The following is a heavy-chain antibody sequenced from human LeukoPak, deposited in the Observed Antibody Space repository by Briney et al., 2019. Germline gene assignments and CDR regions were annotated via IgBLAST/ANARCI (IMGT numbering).Heavy chain of an antibody. CDR1: GDSISNFY. Sequence: SETLSLTCTVSGDSISNFYWSWIRQPPGKALEWVGLLSHTGTTHYNPSLKSRVTISLDTSKNHFSLNLNSVTAADTAVYYCASGRGGSSARGGNFDSWGQGTLVIVSS. V-gene: IGHV4-59*01. CDR3: ASGRGGSSARGGNFDS. J-gene: IGHJ4*02. CDR2: LSHTGTT. D-gene: IGHD3-10*01.